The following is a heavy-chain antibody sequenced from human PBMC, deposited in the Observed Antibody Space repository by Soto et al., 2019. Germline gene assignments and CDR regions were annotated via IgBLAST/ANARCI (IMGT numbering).Heavy chain of an antibody. CDR2: ISYDGSNK. CDR1: GFTFSSYG. V-gene: IGHV3-30*03. J-gene: IGHJ4*02. Sequence: GGSLRLSCAASGFTFSSYGMHWVRQAPGKGLEWVAVISYDGSNKYYADSVKGRFTISRDNSKNTLYLQMNSLRAEDTAVYYCAIGPLLPMGNYFDYWGQGTLVTVSS. CDR3: AIGPLLPMGNYFDY. D-gene: IGHD2-8*01.